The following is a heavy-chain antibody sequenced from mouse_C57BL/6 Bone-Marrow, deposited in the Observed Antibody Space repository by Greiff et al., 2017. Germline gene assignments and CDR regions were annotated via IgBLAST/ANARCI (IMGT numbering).Heavy chain of an antibody. D-gene: IGHD3-2*02. CDR2: IDPSDSYT. Sequence: QVQLQQPGAELARPGTSVKLSCKASGYTFTSYWMHWVKQRPGQGLEWIGVIDPSDSYTNYNQKVKGKATLTVDTSSSTAYMQLSSLTSEESAVYYCATAQAAFAYGGQGTLVTVAA. CDR3: ATAQAAFAY. J-gene: IGHJ3*01. CDR1: GYTFTSYW. V-gene: IGHV1-59*01.